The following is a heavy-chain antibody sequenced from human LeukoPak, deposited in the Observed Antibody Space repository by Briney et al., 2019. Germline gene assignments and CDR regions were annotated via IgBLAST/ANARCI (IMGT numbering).Heavy chain of an antibody. J-gene: IGHJ3*02. CDR3: ATRLTADSYEASDI. D-gene: IGHD6-13*01. CDR1: GFTFSRFS. V-gene: IGHV3-21*06. CDR2: ISSGSHHK. Sequence: GGSLRLSCAGSGFTFSRFSMIWVRHAPGKGLEWVASISSGSHHKYHADSVKGRFTVSRDNDKNSLFLQMNSLRAEDTALYYCATRLTADSYEASDIWGQGTMVTVSS.